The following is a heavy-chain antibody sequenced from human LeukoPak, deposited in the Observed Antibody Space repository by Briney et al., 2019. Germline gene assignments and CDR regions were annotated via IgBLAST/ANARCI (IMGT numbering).Heavy chain of an antibody. Sequence: ASVKVSCKASGYTFTSYGISWVRQAPGQGLEWMGWISAYNGNTNYAQKLQGRVTMTTDTSTSTAYMELRSLRSEDTAVYYCARVVEKQPPLYYYYYYMDVWGKGTTVTVSS. CDR1: GYTFTSYG. D-gene: IGHD6-13*01. CDR2: ISAYNGNT. V-gene: IGHV1-18*01. J-gene: IGHJ6*03. CDR3: ARVVEKQPPLYYYYYYMDV.